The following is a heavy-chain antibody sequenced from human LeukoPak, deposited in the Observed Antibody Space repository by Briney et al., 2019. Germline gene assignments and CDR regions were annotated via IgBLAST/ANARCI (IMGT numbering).Heavy chain of an antibody. D-gene: IGHD5-12*01. J-gene: IGHJ4*02. Sequence: PSETLSLTCTVSGASNSSGGYYWSWIRQHPGKDLEWIGHIYYRGSTYYNPSLKSRVTISVDTSKNQFSLKLSSVTAADTAVYYCARDQGGFSGYDPFYFDYWGQGTLVTVSS. CDR2: IYYRGST. V-gene: IGHV4-31*03. CDR1: GASNSSGGYY. CDR3: ARDQGGFSGYDPFYFDY.